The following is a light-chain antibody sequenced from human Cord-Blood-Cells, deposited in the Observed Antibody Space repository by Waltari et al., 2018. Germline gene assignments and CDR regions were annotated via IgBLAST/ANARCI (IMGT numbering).Light chain of an antibody. J-gene: IGLJ3*02. V-gene: IGLV3-1*01. CDR2: QDS. CDR1: KFGDKY. Sequence: SYELTQPLSVSVSPGQTASITCSGDKFGDKYACWYQQKTGQSLVLVIYQDSKRHSGVPERFSGSNSGNTATLTISGTQAMDEADYYCQAWDSSTAWVFGGGTKLTVL. CDR3: QAWDSSTAWV.